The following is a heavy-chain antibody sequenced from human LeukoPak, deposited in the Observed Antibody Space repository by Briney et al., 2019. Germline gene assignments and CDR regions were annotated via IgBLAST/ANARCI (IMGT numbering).Heavy chain of an antibody. CDR1: GYTFTSYD. J-gene: IGHJ4*02. CDR3: ARSGPGYYDSSGSIDY. V-gene: IGHV1-69*13. Sequence: SVKVSCKASGYTFTSYDISWVRQAPGQGLEWMGGIIPIFGTAKYAQKFQGRVTITADESTSTAYMELSSLRSEDTAVYYCARSGPGYYDSSGSIDYWGQGTLVTVSS. D-gene: IGHD3-22*01. CDR2: IIPIFGTA.